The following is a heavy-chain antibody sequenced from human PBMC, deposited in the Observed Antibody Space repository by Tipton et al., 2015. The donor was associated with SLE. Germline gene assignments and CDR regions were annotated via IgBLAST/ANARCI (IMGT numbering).Heavy chain of an antibody. Sequence: TLSLTCTVSGGSISSYYWSWIRQPPGKGLEWIGYIYYSGSTNYNPSLKSRVTISVDTSKNQFSLKLSSVTAADTAVYYCARTGYSYSFDYWGQGTLVTVSS. V-gene: IGHV4-59*01. CDR2: IYYSGST. J-gene: IGHJ4*02. D-gene: IGHD5-18*01. CDR1: GGSISSYY. CDR3: ARTGYSYSFDY.